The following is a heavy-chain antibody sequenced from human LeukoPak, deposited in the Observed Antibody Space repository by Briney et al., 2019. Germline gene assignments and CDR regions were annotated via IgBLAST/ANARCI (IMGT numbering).Heavy chain of an antibody. V-gene: IGHV3-48*03. CDR3: GGAMVWGYYYYYMDV. Sequence: GGSLRLSCAASGFTFSSYEMNWVRQAPGKGLEWVSYISSSGSTIYYADSVKGRFTISRDNAKNSLYLQMNSLRAEDTAVYYCGGAMVWGYYYYYMDVWGKGTTVTVSS. J-gene: IGHJ6*03. CDR2: ISSSGSTI. D-gene: IGHD3-10*01. CDR1: GFTFSSYE.